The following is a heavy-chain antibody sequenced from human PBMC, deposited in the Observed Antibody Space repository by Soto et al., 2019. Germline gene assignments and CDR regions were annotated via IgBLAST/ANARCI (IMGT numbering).Heavy chain of an antibody. CDR3: ARSMWRYGSGSYYLDN. D-gene: IGHD3-10*01. CDR1: GFTFSEYS. J-gene: IGHJ4*02. CDR2: ISSSGTTI. Sequence: PGGSLRLSCAASGFTFSEYSMSWIRPAPGKGLEWLSYISSSGTTIYYADSVKGRFTISRDNAKNSLYLHMNSLRAEDTAVYYCARSMWRYGSGSYYLDNWGQGTLVTVSS. V-gene: IGHV3-11*01.